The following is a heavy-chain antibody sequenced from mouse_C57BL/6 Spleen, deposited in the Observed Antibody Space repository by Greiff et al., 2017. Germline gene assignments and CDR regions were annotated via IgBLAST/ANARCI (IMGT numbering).Heavy chain of an antibody. CDR1: GYTFTSYW. V-gene: IGHV1-69*01. D-gene: IGHD2-4*01. J-gene: IGHJ4*01. Sequence: QVQLQQPGAELVMPGASVKLSCKASGYTFTSYWMHWVKQRPGQGLEWIGEIDPSDSYTNYNQQFKGKSTLTVDKSSSTAYMQLSSLTSEDSAVYYCALNYEGYYYAMDYWGQGTSVTVSS. CDR2: IDPSDSYT. CDR3: ALNYEGYYYAMDY.